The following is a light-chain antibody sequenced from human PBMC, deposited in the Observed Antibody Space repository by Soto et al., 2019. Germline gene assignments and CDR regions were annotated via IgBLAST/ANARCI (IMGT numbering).Light chain of an antibody. CDR2: EGS. Sequence: QSVLTQPASVSGSPGQSITISCTGTSGDVGTYNLVSWYQQHPGKAPKLMIYEGSKRPSGVSNRFSGSKSGNTASLTISGLQAEDEADYYCCSYATSGYVFXTGTKVTVL. V-gene: IGLV2-23*01. CDR1: SGDVGTYNL. CDR3: CSYATSGYV. J-gene: IGLJ1*01.